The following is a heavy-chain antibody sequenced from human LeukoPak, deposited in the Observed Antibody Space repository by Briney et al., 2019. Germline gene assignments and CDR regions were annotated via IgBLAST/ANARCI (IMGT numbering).Heavy chain of an antibody. V-gene: IGHV3-7*03. Sequence: GGSLRLSCAASGFTFSSYAMSWVRQAPGKGLEWVANIKQDGSEKYYVDSVKGRFTISRDNAKNSLYLQMNSLRAEDTAVYYCARDRRSSGFIDYWGQGTLVTVSS. CDR2: IKQDGSEK. CDR1: GFTFSSYA. CDR3: ARDRRSSGFIDY. J-gene: IGHJ4*02. D-gene: IGHD6-19*01.